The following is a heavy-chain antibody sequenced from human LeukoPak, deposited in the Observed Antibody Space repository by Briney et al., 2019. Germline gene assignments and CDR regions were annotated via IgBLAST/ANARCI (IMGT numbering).Heavy chain of an antibody. CDR2: IKQDGSDK. D-gene: IGHD2-2*01. V-gene: IGHV3-7*01. CDR3: ARVRCSSNSCFRDY. CDR1: GFTFSTYW. J-gene: IGHJ4*02. Sequence: GGSLRLSCAASGFTFSTYWMSWVRQAPGKGLEWVANIKQDGSDKYYVDSVKGRFTISRDNAKNSLFLQMNSLRAEDTAVYYCARVRCSSNSCFRDYWGQGTLVTVSS.